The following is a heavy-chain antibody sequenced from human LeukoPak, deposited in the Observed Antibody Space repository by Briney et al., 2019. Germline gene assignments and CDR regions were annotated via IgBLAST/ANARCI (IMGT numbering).Heavy chain of an antibody. V-gene: IGHV3-7*01. CDR2: IQYDGTHK. CDR1: GLGFSSYW. J-gene: IGHJ4*02. CDR3: ASSHDSSGND. Sequence: GGSLRLSCVASGLGFSSYWMAWVRQAPGKGLEWVANIQYDGTHKFYADSVKGRFTISRDNAKNSLFLEMNSLRTDDTAVYFCASSHDSSGNDWGQGTLVTVSS. D-gene: IGHD3-22*01.